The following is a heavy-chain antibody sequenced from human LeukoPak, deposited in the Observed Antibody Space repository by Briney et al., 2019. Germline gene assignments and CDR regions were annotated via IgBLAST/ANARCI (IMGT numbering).Heavy chain of an antibody. V-gene: IGHV3-11*01. J-gene: IGHJ4*02. CDR1: GFTFSDYY. CDR2: ISSSGSTI. D-gene: IGHD2-15*01. CDR3: ARSPRGVIVVVVAATFDY. Sequence: GGSLRLSCAASGFTFSDYYMSWIRQAPGKGLEWVSYISSSGSTIYYADSVKGRFTISRDNAKNSLYLQMNSLRAEDTAVYYCARSPRGVIVVVVAATFDYWGQGTLVTVSS.